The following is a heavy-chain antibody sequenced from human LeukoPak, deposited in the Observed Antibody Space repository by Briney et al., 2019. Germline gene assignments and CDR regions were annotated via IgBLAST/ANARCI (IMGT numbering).Heavy chain of an antibody. Sequence: SETLSLTCAVYGGSFSGYYWSWIRQPPGKGLEWIGEINHSGSTDYNPSLKSRVTISVDTSKNQFSLKLSSVTAADTAVYYCARGLDYGGSSVYAFDIWGQGTMVTVSS. CDR2: INHSGST. D-gene: IGHD4-23*01. V-gene: IGHV4-34*01. CDR3: ARGLDYGGSSVYAFDI. J-gene: IGHJ3*02. CDR1: GGSFSGYY.